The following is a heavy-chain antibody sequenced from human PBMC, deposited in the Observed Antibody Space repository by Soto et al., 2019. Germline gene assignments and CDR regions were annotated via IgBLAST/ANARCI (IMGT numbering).Heavy chain of an antibody. CDR1: GYTFTTYG. J-gene: IGHJ6*02. CDR3: AREGEMPYYYYGLDV. Sequence: ASVKVSCKASGYTFTTYGISWVRQAPGQGLEWMGWISGYNGHTKYAQRFQGRVTMTTDTSTSTVYMDLRSLRSDDTAVYYCAREGEMPYYYYGLDVWGQGTTVTVSS. CDR2: ISGYNGHT. V-gene: IGHV1-18*01. D-gene: IGHD3-16*01.